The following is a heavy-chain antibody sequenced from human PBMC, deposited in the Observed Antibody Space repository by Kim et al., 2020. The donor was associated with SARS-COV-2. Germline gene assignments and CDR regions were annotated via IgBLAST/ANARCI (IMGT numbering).Heavy chain of an antibody. Sequence: GGSLRLSCAASGFTFSSFGMHWVRQAPGKGLEWVAVIPYDGSNKYYADSVKGRFTISRDNSKNTLYLQMNSLRAEDTAVYYCARSHSSGLDGGAFDIWGQGTMVTVSS. CDR1: GFTFSSFG. CDR3: ARSHSSGLDGGAFDI. V-gene: IGHV3-33*05. CDR2: IPYDGSNK. J-gene: IGHJ3*02. D-gene: IGHD6-19*01.